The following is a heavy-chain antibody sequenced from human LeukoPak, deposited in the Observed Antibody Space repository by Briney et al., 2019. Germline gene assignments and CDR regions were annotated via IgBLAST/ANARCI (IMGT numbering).Heavy chain of an antibody. Sequence: PGGSLRLSCAASGFTFSSYGMHWVRQAPGKGLEWVAVISYDGSNKYYADSVKGRFTISRDNSKNTLYLQMNSLRAEDTAVYYCARAGGATDPPRYGMDVWGQGTTVTVSS. J-gene: IGHJ6*02. V-gene: IGHV3-30*19. CDR2: ISYDGSNK. D-gene: IGHD1-26*01. CDR3: ARAGGATDPPRYGMDV. CDR1: GFTFSSYG.